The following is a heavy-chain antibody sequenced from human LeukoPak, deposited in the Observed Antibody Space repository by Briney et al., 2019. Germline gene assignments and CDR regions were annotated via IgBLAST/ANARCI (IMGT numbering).Heavy chain of an antibody. CDR3: ARNAEQQLAYFDY. CDR1: SGSISSSSYY. V-gene: IGHV4-39*01. Sequence: SETLSLTCTVSSGSISSSSYYWGWIRQPPGKGLEWIGSIYYSGSTYYNPSLKSRVTISVDTSKNQFSLKLSSMTAADTAVYYCARNAEQQLAYFDYWGQGTLVTVSS. CDR2: IYYSGST. D-gene: IGHD6-13*01. J-gene: IGHJ4*02.